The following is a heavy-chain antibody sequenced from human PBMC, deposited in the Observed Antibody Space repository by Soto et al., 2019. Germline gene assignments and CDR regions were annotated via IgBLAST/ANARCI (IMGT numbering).Heavy chain of an antibody. Sequence: EVHLLESGGGLVQPGGSLRLSCAASGFTFSSHAMSWVRQAPGKGRQWISSISSSGISKYYADSVKGRFTISRDDAKNTLYLQMNSLRADDTAVYYCAKPGLEWELDYWGQGTLVTVSS. V-gene: IGHV3-23*01. CDR1: GFTFSSHA. CDR3: AKPGLEWELDY. J-gene: IGHJ4*02. D-gene: IGHD3-3*01. CDR2: ISSSGISK.